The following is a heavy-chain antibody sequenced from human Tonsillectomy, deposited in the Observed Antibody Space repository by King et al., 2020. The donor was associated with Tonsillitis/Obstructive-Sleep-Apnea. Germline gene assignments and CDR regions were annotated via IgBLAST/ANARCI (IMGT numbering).Heavy chain of an antibody. Sequence: VQLVESGGGVVQPGRSLRLSCAASGFTFSSYGMHWVRQAPGKGLEWVAVIWYDGSNKYYADSVKGRFTISRDNSKNTLCLQMNSLRAEDTAVYYCAVIFGVVIEDAFDIWGQGTMVTVSS. J-gene: IGHJ3*02. CDR1: GFTFSSYG. D-gene: IGHD3-3*01. V-gene: IGHV3-33*01. CDR2: IWYDGSNK. CDR3: AVIFGVVIEDAFDI.